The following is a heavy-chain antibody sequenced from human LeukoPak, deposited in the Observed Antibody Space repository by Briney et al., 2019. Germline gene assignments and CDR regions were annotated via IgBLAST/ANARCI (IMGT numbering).Heavy chain of an antibody. Sequence: GGSLRLSCAGSGFTLSGHSMNGVRPAPARGLEGVSFISSSSSSIYYADAVEGRFTISRENANNSLYLQMNSLRAEDTAVYYCARDPDSSGWYYFDYWGQGYLVTVSS. J-gene: IGHJ4*02. D-gene: IGHD6-19*01. V-gene: IGHV3-21*06. CDR1: GFTLSGHS. CDR3: ARDPDSSGWYYFDY. CDR2: ISSSSSSI.